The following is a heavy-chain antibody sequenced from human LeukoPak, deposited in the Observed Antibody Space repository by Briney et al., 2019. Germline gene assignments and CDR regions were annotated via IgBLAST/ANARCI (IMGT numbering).Heavy chain of an antibody. V-gene: IGHV3-21*01. D-gene: IGHD5-18*01. J-gene: IGHJ2*01. CDR1: GFTFSSYS. CDR2: ISSSSSYI. Sequence: GGSLRLSCAASGFTFSSYSMNWVRQAPGKGLEWVSSISSSSSYIYYADSVKGRFTISRDNAKNSLYLQMNSLRAEDTAVYYCARDPPTAAAIGGWYFDPWGRGTLVTVSP. CDR3: ARDPPTAAAIGGWYFDP.